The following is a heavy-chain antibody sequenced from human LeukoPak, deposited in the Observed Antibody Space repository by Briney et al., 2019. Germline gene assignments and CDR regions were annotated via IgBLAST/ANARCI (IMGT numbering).Heavy chain of an antibody. Sequence: PSETLSLTCAVYGGSFSGYYWSWIRQPPGKGLEWIGEINHSGSTNYNPSLKSRVTISVDTSKNQFSLKLSSVTAADTAVYYCARDGEDAFYIWGQGTMVTVSS. J-gene: IGHJ3*02. D-gene: IGHD4-17*01. V-gene: IGHV4-34*01. CDR3: ARDGEDAFYI. CDR2: INHSGST. CDR1: GGSFSGYY.